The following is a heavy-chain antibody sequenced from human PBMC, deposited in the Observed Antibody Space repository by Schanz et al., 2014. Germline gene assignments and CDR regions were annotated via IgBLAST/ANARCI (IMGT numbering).Heavy chain of an antibody. D-gene: IGHD4-17*01. Sequence: QVQLVQSGAEVKKPGASVKVSCKASGYTFTSYAMHWVRQAPGHRPEWMGRINTGNGYTHYSETVQDRVTISADTTANTAYMELPSLRSEDAAVYFCSRDLTVDTDYVVHYHSNGMDVWGQGTTVTVSS. V-gene: IGHV1-3*04. CDR1: GYTFTSYA. J-gene: IGHJ6*02. CDR2: INTGNGYT. CDR3: SRDLTVDTDYVVHYHSNGMDV.